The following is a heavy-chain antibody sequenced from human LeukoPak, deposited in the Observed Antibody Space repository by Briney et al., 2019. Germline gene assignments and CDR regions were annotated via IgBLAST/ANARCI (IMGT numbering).Heavy chain of an antibody. CDR1: GGSISGYY. J-gene: IGHJ5*02. D-gene: IGHD2-2*01. V-gene: IGHV4-59*01. CDR2: MYYSGST. Sequence: SETLSLTCTVSGGSISGYYWSWIRQPPGKGLEWIVYMYYSGSTTYNPSLKSRVTISVDTSKNQFSLKLTSVTAADTAVYYCARFHCSTTSCYRWFDPWGQGALVTVSS. CDR3: ARFHCSTTSCYRWFDP.